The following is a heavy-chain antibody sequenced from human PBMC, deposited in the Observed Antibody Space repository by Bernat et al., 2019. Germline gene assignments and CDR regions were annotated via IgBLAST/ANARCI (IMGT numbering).Heavy chain of an antibody. CDR3: AKVGSGWYGDH. CDR1: GFAFSNYV. CDR2: IWSDGSNK. V-gene: IGHV3-33*06. Sequence: QVQLVESGGGVVQPGGSLRLSCAASGFAFSNYVIQWVRQAPGKGLEWVAAIWSDGSNKYYADSVKGRFTISRDNSKNTVYLQMNSLRAEDTAVFYCAKVGSGWYGDHWGQGTLVTVSS. J-gene: IGHJ4*02. D-gene: IGHD6-19*01.